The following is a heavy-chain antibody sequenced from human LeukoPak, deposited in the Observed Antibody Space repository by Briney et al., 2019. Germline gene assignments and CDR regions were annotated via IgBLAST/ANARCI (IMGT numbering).Heavy chain of an antibody. CDR3: ARGDRSRSGDWFDP. CDR2: IYYSGST. Sequence: SETLSLTCTVSGGSISSGDYYWSWIRQPPGKGLEWIGYIYYSGSTYYNPSLKSRVTISVDTSKNQFSLKLSSVTAADMAVYYCARGDRSRSGDWFDPWGQGTLVTVSS. V-gene: IGHV4-30-4*08. D-gene: IGHD1-26*01. CDR1: GGSISSGDYY. J-gene: IGHJ5*02.